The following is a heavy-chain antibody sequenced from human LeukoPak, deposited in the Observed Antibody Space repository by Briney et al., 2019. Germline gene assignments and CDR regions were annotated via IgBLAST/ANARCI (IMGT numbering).Heavy chain of an antibody. CDR1: GFTFSSYG. D-gene: IGHD6-6*01. V-gene: IGHV3-30*02. Sequence: PGGSLRLSCAASGFTFSSYGMHWVRQAPGKGLEWVAFIRYDGSNKYYADSVKGRFTISRDNSKNTLYLQMNSLRAEDTAVYYCAKEGEIAARLGDDAFDIWAKGQWSPSLQ. J-gene: IGHJ3*02. CDR2: IRYDGSNK. CDR3: AKEGEIAARLGDDAFDI.